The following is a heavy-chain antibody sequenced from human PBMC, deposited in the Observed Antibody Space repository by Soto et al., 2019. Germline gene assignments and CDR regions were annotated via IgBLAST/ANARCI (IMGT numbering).Heavy chain of an antibody. CDR3: ARAAGSGYYYYYGMDV. J-gene: IGHJ6*02. CDR2: IYYSGST. D-gene: IGHD2-15*01. CDR1: GGSISSGGYY. V-gene: IGHV4-31*03. Sequence: PSETLSLTCTVSGGSISSGGYYWSWIRQHPGKGLEWIGYIYYSGSTYYNPSLKSRVTISVDTSKNQFSLKLSSVTAADTAVYYCARAAGSGYYYYYGMDVWGQGTTVTVSS.